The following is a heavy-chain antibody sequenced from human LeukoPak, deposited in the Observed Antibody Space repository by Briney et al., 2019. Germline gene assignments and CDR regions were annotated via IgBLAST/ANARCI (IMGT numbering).Heavy chain of an antibody. CDR3: VRQSSDYYYYYIDV. J-gene: IGHJ6*03. CDR1: GGSISSSHYY. CDR2: IYYSGTT. V-gene: IGHV4-39*01. Sequence: KASETLSLTCTVSGGSISSSHYYWGWIRQPPGKGLEWIGSIYYSGTTYYNPSLESRVTISDDTSKNRFSLMLTSVTAADTAVYYCVRQSSDYYYYYIDVWGEGTTVIVSS.